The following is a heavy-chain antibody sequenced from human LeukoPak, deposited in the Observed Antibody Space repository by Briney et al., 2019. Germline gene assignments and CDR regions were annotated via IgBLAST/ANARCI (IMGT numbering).Heavy chain of an antibody. D-gene: IGHD6-13*01. Sequence: SETLSLTCTVSGGSVSTSDYYWGWIRQTPGKGLEWIGDIFHNGKTNYNPSLKSRVTISVDTSKNQFSLKLSSVTAADTAVYYCARDSSSSWSIDYWGQGTLVTVSS. CDR2: IFHNGKT. V-gene: IGHV4-39*07. J-gene: IGHJ4*02. CDR1: GGSVSTSDYY. CDR3: ARDSSSSWSIDY.